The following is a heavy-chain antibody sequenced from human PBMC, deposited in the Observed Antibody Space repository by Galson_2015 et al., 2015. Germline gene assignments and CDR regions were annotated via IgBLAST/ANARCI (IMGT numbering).Heavy chain of an antibody. Sequence: SLRLSCAASEFTFSSYYMSWVRQAPGKGLEWVSSISSTTTYIYYADSVKGRFTISRDNAKNSLYLQMNSLGAEDTAVHYCARQILDHDYWSGYYPTNFDYWGQGTLVTVSS. CDR3: ARQILDHDYWSGYYPTNFDY. CDR1: EFTFSSYY. D-gene: IGHD3-3*01. V-gene: IGHV3-21*01. J-gene: IGHJ4*02. CDR2: ISSTTTYI.